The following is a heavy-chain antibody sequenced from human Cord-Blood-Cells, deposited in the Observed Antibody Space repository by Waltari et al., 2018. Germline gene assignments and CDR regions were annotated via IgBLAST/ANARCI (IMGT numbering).Heavy chain of an antibody. J-gene: IGHJ5*02. CDR2: ISYDGSNK. CDR1: GFTFSSYA. Sequence: QVQLVESGGGVVQPGRSLRLSCAASGFTFSSYAMHWVRQAPGKGREWVAVISYDGSNKYYADSVKGRFTISRDNSKNTLYLRMNSLRAEDTAVYYCANPSNWFDPWGQGTLVTVSS. CDR3: ANPSNWFDP. V-gene: IGHV3-30*04.